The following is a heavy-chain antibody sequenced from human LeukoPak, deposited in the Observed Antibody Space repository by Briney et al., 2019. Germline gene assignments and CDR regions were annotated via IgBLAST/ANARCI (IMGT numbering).Heavy chain of an antibody. Sequence: GGPLRLSCAASGFTFSRYETHGVRKAPGKGLVCVTYFSSSGSTIQYADSVKGSFTIYRDSPKNSLYLQMKTLSPEHAAVYSCASMPTYYYDSSGYPTWDYWGQGTLVTVSS. CDR3: ASMPTYYYDSSGYPTWDY. V-gene: IGHV3-48*03. CDR1: GFTFSRYE. D-gene: IGHD3-22*01. CDR2: FSSSGSTI. J-gene: IGHJ4*02.